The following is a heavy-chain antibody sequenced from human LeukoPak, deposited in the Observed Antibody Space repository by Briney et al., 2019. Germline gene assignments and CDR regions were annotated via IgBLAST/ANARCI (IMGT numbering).Heavy chain of an antibody. J-gene: IGHJ4*02. Sequence: GGSLRLSCTASAITFSNSWMSWVRQAPGKGLEWVANIKEDGSETNYVDSVKGRFTISRGNAKNSLFLQMNSLRGEDTAIYYCARHLAGDSLYRHFDYWGQGTLVTVSS. CDR3: ARHLAGDSLYRHFDY. CDR1: AITFSNSW. V-gene: IGHV3-7*04. CDR2: IKEDGSET. D-gene: IGHD5/OR15-5a*01.